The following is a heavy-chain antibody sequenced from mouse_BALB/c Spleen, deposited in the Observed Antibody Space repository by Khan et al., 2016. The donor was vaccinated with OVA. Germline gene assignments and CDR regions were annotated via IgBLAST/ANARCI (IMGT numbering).Heavy chain of an antibody. CDR1: GYSFTGYF. Sequence: VQLKQSGPELVRPGASVKISCKASGYSFTGYFMNWVMQSHGKSLEWIGRINPHIGETFYNQRFKDKATLTVDESSSTAHMELRSLASEDSAVYYCTRIYRSDFDYWGQGTTLTVSP. J-gene: IGHJ2*01. CDR3: TRIYRSDFDY. CDR2: INPHIGET. V-gene: IGHV1-20*02. D-gene: IGHD1-1*01.